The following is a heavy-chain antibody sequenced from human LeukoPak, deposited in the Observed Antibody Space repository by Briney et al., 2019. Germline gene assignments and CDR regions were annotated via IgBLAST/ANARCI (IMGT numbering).Heavy chain of an antibody. D-gene: IGHD1-26*01. J-gene: IGHJ4*02. CDR1: GVSISSGSYY. Sequence: PSETLSLTCTVSGVSISSGSYYWIWIPQPAGKGLEWIGRIYTSGSTNYNPSLKSRVTISVDTSKNQFSLKLSSVTAADTAGYYCARGVLREFDYWGQGTLVTVSS. CDR3: ARGVLREFDY. V-gene: IGHV4-61*02. CDR2: IYTSGST.